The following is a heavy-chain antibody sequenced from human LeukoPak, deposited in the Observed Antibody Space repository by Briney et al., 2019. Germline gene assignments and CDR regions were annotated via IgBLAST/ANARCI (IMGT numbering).Heavy chain of an antibody. CDR2: ISSSSSYI. Sequence: GGSLRLFCAASGFTFSSYSMNWVRQAPGKGLEWVSSISSSSSYIYYADSVKGRFTISRDNAKNSLYLQMNSLRAEDTAVYCCAELGITMIGGVWGKGTTVTISS. CDR3: AELGITMIGGV. V-gene: IGHV3-21*01. D-gene: IGHD3-10*02. J-gene: IGHJ6*04. CDR1: GFTFSSYS.